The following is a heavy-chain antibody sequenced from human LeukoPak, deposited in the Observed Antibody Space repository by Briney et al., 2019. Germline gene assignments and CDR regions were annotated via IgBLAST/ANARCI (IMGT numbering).Heavy chain of an antibody. Sequence: PSETLSLTCTVSGYSISSGYYWGWIRQPPGKGLEWIGSIYHSGSTYYNPSLKSRVTISVDTSKNQFSLKLSSVTAADTAVYYCATGGDCPQYWGQGTLVTVSS. J-gene: IGHJ4*02. D-gene: IGHD2-21*02. CDR1: GYSISSGYY. V-gene: IGHV4-38-2*02. CDR2: IYHSGST. CDR3: ATGGDCPQY.